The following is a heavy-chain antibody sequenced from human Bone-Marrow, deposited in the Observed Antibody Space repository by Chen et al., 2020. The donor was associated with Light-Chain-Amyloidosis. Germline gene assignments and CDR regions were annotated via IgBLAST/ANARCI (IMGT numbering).Heavy chain of an antibody. CDR3: AELLVNSYAST. V-gene: IGHV4-39*01. J-gene: IGHJ5*02. Sequence: QLQLQESGPELAKPSETLSLTCKVPGRSVRSRGFYWGWIRQSPGQGLAWIASISFSGNTYYTPSLKSRVTISIDTSKNQFSMKVTSVTAADTALYYCAELLVNSYASTWGQGTLVTVSS. CDR2: ISFSGNT. D-gene: IGHD3-16*01. CDR1: GRSVRSRGFY.